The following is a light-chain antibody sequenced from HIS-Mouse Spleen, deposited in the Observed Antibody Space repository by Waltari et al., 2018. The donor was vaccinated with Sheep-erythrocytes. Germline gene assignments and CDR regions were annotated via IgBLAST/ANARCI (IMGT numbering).Light chain of an antibody. CDR1: SSAVVGYNY. Sequence: QSALTQPRSVSGSPGQSVTISCTGTSSAVVGYNYLSWYQQHPGKAPKLSIYDVSKRPSGVPDRFSGSKSGKTASLTISGLQAEDEADYYCCSYAGSYTWVFGGGTKLTVL. J-gene: IGLJ3*02. CDR2: DVS. CDR3: CSYAGSYTWV. V-gene: IGLV2-11*01.